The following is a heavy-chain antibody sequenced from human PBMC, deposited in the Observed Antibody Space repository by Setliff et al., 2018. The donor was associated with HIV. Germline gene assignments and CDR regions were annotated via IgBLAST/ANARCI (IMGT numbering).Heavy chain of an antibody. V-gene: IGHV1-2*06. D-gene: IGHD1-26*01. CDR2: INPKSGVT. CDR1: GYTFTDYY. CDR3: AKDKTEGAMGH. J-gene: IGHJ4*02. Sequence: SVKVSCKASGYTFTDYYIHWVRQAPGHGLEWVGRINPKSGVTSYAQNFRARVTMTRDTSSTTAYMELSTLRPDDTAVYYCAKDKTEGAMGHWGQGTLVTVPQ.